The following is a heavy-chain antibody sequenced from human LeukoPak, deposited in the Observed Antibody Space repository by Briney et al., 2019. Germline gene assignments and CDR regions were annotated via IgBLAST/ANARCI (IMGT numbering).Heavy chain of an antibody. J-gene: IGHJ5*02. D-gene: IGHD6-6*01. CDR2: ISAYNGNT. CDR1: GYTFTSYG. V-gene: IGHV1-18*01. CDR3: ARDKKLPAARRNLFDP. Sequence: ASVKVSCKASGYTFTSYGISWVRQAPGQGLEWMGWISAYNGNTNYAQKLQGRVTMTTDTSTSTAYMELRSLRSDDTAVYYCARDKKLPAARRNLFDPWGQGTLVTVSS.